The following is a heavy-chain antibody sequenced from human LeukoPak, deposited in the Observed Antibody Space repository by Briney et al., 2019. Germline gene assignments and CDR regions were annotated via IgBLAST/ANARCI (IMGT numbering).Heavy chain of an antibody. CDR2: ISGSGGAT. CDR3: ARGGVDYYGSGTYYLMYYFDY. J-gene: IGHJ4*02. V-gene: IGHV3-23*01. Sequence: GGSLRLSCASSGFMYSNYWMSWVRQAPGKGLEWVSGISGSGGATYYAGSVKGRFTISRDDPHNTLYLQMNSLRAEDTAVYFCARGGVDYYGSGTYYLMYYFDYWGQGALVTVSS. CDR1: GFMYSNYW. D-gene: IGHD3-10*01.